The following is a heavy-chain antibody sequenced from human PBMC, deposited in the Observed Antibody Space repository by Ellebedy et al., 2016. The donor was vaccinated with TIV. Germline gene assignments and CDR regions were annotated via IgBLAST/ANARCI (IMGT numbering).Heavy chain of an antibody. CDR1: GFSFDIYS. J-gene: IGHJ4*02. Sequence: PGGSLRLSCEASGFSFDIYSMHWVRQAPGKGLEWVAVITYDGSNQHYADSVKGRFTVSRDNAKNSLYLQLNSLRSDDTAVYYCTRDSIDYYDDVSYHYFASWGQGTLVTVSS. D-gene: IGHD3-22*01. CDR2: ITYDGSNQ. V-gene: IGHV3-30-3*01. CDR3: TRDSIDYYDDVSYHYFAS.